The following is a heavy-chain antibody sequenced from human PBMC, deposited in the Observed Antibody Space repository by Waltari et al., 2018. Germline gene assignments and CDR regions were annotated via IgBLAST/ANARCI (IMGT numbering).Heavy chain of an antibody. J-gene: IGHJ6*02. CDR2: IYPGDSDT. D-gene: IGHD6-13*01. CDR3: ARHIEESIAAAGGRLYYGMDV. V-gene: IGHV5-51*01. Sequence: EVQLVQSGAEVKKPGESLKISCKGSGYSFTSYWIVWVRQLPGNGLEWMGIIYPGDSDTRYSPSFQGQVTISADKSISTAYLQWSSLKASDTAMYYCARHIEESIAAAGGRLYYGMDVWGQGTTVTVSS. CDR1: GYSFTSYW.